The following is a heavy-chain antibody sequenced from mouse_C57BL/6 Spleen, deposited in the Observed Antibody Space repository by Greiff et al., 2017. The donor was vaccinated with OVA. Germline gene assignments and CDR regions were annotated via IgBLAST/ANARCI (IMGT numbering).Heavy chain of an antibody. J-gene: IGHJ4*01. Sequence: QVQLQQSGAELVKPGASVKLSCKASGYTFTSYWMHWVKQRPGQGLEWIGMIHPNSGSTNYNEKFKSKATLTVDKSSSTAYMQLSSLTSEDSAVYYCASDGRYYYAMDYWGQGTSVTVSS. CDR1: GYTFTSYW. CDR2: IHPNSGST. CDR3: ASDGRYYYAMDY. V-gene: IGHV1-64*01. D-gene: IGHD2-3*01.